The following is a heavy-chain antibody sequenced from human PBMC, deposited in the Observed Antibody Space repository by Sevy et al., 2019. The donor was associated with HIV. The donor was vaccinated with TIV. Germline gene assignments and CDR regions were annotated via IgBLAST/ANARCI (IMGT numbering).Heavy chain of an antibody. J-gene: IGHJ5*02. Sequence: SETLSLTCAVYGGSFSGYYWSWIPRPPGKGLEWIGEINHSGSTNYNPSLKSRVTISVDTSRNQFSLKLSSVTAADTAVYYCARVTRSGSGSYYAESFDPWGQGTLVTVSS. CDR1: GGSFSGYY. CDR3: ARVTRSGSGSYYAESFDP. D-gene: IGHD3-10*01. CDR2: INHSGST. V-gene: IGHV4-34*01.